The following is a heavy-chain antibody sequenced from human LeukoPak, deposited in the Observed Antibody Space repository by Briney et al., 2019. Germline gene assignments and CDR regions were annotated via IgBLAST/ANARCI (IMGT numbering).Heavy chain of an antibody. CDR2: ISYDGNSK. J-gene: IGHJ6*02. CDR1: GFTFSSYG. CDR3: AKVDGVLRFLEWLEPDYGMDV. Sequence: GGSLRLSCAASGFTFSSYGILWVRQAPGKGLEWVARISYDGNSKFYADSVKGRFIISRDNSENTLYLQMNSLRAEDTAVYYCAKVDGVLRFLEWLEPDYGMDVWGQGTTVTVSS. V-gene: IGHV3-30*18. D-gene: IGHD3-3*01.